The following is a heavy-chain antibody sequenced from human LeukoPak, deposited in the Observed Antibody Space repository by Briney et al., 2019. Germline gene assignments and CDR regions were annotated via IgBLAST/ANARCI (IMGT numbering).Heavy chain of an antibody. D-gene: IGHD6-6*01. CDR3: AKDTYSSSTYNDY. J-gene: IGHJ4*02. V-gene: IGHV3-23*01. CDR2: ISDTGGST. Sequence: GGSLRLSCAASGFTFSSYAMSWVRQAPGKGLEWASDISDTGGSTNYADSVKGRFSISRDNSKNALYLQMNSLRVDDTAVYYCAKDTYSSSTYNDYWGQGTLVTVSS. CDR1: GFTFSSYA.